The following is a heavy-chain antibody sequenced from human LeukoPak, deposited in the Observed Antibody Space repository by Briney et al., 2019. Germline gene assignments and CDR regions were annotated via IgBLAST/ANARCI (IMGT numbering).Heavy chain of an antibody. J-gene: IGHJ5*02. V-gene: IGHV1-69*13. Sequence: AASVKVSCKASGGTFSSYAISWVRQAPGQGLEWMGGIIPIFGTANYAQKFQGRVTITADESTSTAYMELSSLRSEDTAVYYCAREDNIVAVGSWFDPWGQGTLVTVSS. CDR3: AREDNIVAVGSWFDP. D-gene: IGHD2-2*01. CDR1: GGTFSSYA. CDR2: IIPIFGTA.